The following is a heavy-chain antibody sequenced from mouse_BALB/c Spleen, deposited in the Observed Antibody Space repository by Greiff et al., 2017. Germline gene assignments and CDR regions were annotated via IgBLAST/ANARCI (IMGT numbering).Heavy chain of an antibody. D-gene: IGHD1-2*01. CDR2: IWAGGST. CDR3: ARVPLTTATAY. CDR1: GFSLTSYG. Sequence: VKLVESGPGLVAPSQSLSTTCTVSGFSLTSYGVHWVRQPPGKGLEWLGVIWAGGSTNYNSALMSRLSISKDNSKSQVFLKMNSLQTDDTAMYYCARVPLTTATAYWGQGTLVTV. V-gene: IGHV2-9*02. J-gene: IGHJ3*01.